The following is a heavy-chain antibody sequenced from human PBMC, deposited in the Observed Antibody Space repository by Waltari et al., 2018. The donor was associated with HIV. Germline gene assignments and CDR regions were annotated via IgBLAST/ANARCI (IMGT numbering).Heavy chain of an antibody. V-gene: IGHV3-53*01. Sequence: EVQLVESGGGLIQPGGSLRLSCAASGFTVSSNYMSWVRQAPGKGLGLVLIIYSGGSTYYADSVKGRFTNSRDKSKNTLYLQMNSLRAEDTAVYYCARDPEMATKWGYWGQGTLVTVSS. D-gene: IGHD5-12*01. CDR1: GFTVSSNY. CDR2: IYSGGST. J-gene: IGHJ4*02. CDR3: ARDPEMATKWGY.